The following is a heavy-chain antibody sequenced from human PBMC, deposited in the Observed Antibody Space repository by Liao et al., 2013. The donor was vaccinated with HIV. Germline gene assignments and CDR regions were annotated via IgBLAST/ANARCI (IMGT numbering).Heavy chain of an antibody. J-gene: IGHJ6*03. CDR3: ARDGSSYYYYYMDV. D-gene: IGHD3-10*01. Sequence: QLQLQESGSGLVKPSQTLSLTCAVSGVSVSSDNYYWSWVRQPAGKGLEWIGRIYTTGTTHYNPSLKSRVTISVDTSKSQFSLKLSSVTAADTAVYYCARDGSSYYYYYMDVWGKGTTVTVSS. CDR1: GVSVSSDNYY. V-gene: IGHV4-61*02. CDR2: IYTTGTT.